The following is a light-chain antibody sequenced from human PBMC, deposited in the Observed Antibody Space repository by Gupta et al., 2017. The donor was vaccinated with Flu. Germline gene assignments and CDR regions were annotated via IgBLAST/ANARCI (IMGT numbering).Light chain of an antibody. V-gene: IGKV2-30*01. CDR2: KVS. Sequence: ISCRSGQGLVFGDGNTYLNWYQQRPGQSPMRLIYKVSDRDSWVPSRCSGSGSGTYFTLKISRVEAEDVGVYYCMQATHWPYTFGQGTKLEIK. CDR1: QGLVFGDGNTY. J-gene: IGKJ2*01. CDR3: MQATHWPYT.